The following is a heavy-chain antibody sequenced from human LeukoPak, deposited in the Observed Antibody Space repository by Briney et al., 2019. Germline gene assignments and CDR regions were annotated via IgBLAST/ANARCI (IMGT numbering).Heavy chain of an antibody. CDR3: ARGYYSSSRFDS. Sequence: GGSLRLSCAASGFXFSNYWMHWVRQAPGKGQVWVSRVNSDGSTTNYADSVKGRFTISRDNAENTLYMRMNSLRPEDTAVYYCARGYYSSSRFDSWGQGTLVTVSS. D-gene: IGHD6-13*01. CDR1: GFXFSNYW. V-gene: IGHV3-74*01. J-gene: IGHJ4*02. CDR2: VNSDGSTT.